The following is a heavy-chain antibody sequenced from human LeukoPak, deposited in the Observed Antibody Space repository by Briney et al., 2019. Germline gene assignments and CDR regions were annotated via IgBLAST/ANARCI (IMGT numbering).Heavy chain of an antibody. V-gene: IGHV3-7*01. J-gene: IGHJ4*02. CDR2: IKQDGSDK. CDR1: GFHFSSYW. D-gene: IGHD1-1*01. CDR3: ARLTGTTGFDY. Sequence: GGSLRLSCAASGFHFSSYWMSWVRQAPGRGLEGVANIKQDGSDKYYVDSVKGRFTISRDNPKNSLYLQVNSLRADDTAVYYCARLTGTTGFDYWGQGTLVTVSS.